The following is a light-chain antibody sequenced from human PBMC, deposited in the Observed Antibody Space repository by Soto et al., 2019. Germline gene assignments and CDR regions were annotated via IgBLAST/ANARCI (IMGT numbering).Light chain of an antibody. CDR1: QSVSRSY. Sequence: EIVLTQSPGTLSLSPGERATLSCRASQSVSRSYLAWYQQKPGQAPRLLIYGASSRATSIPDRFSGSGSGTDFTLTISRLEPEDFAVYYCQQYGSSPETFGQGTKVEIK. V-gene: IGKV3-20*01. CDR2: GAS. J-gene: IGKJ1*01. CDR3: QQYGSSPET.